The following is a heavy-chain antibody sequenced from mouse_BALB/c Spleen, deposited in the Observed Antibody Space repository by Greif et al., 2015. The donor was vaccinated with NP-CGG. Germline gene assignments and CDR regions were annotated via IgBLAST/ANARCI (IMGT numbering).Heavy chain of an antibody. D-gene: IGHD2-3*01. CDR2: IYPGSGST. CDR3: ARRNDGYDY. V-gene: IGHV1-77*01. J-gene: IGHJ2*01. Sequence: VNLVESGPELVKPGASVKMSCKASGYTFTDYVISWVKQRTGQGLEWIGEIYPGSGSTYYNEKFKGKATLTADKSSNTAYMQLSSLISEDSAVYFCARRNDGYDYWGQGTTLTVSS. CDR1: GYTFTDYV.